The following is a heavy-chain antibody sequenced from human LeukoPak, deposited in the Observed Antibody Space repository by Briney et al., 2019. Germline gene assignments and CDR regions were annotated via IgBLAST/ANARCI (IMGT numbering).Heavy chain of an antibody. Sequence: GGSLRLFCAASGFTFSSYGMSWVRQAPGKGLEWVSAISGSGGITYSADSVRGWFTISRDNSKNTLYLQMNSLRAEDTAVYYCAKDREDIVVVVAAAHDAFDIWGQGTMVTVSS. CDR1: GFTFSSYG. CDR2: ISGSGGIT. V-gene: IGHV3-23*01. D-gene: IGHD2-15*01. CDR3: AKDREDIVVVVAAAHDAFDI. J-gene: IGHJ3*02.